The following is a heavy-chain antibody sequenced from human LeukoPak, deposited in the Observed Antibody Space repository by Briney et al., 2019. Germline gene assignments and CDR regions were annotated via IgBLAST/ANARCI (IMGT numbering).Heavy chain of an antibody. V-gene: IGHV1-18*01. Sequence: VASVKVSCKAYGYTFTSYGISWVRQAPGQGLEWMGWISAYNGNTNYAQKLQGRATMTTDTSTSTAYMELRSLRSDDTAVYYCARGTYSSSWYWFDPWGQGTLVTVSS. J-gene: IGHJ5*02. CDR3: ARGTYSSSWYWFDP. D-gene: IGHD6-13*01. CDR1: GYTFTSYG. CDR2: ISAYNGNT.